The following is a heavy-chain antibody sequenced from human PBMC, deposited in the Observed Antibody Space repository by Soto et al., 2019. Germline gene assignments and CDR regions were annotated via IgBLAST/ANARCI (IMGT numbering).Heavy chain of an antibody. V-gene: IGHV1-8*01. CDR2: MNPNSGHT. CDR3: ARGHSTDNWFDP. Sequence: ASVKVSCKASGYTFTSYDINWVRQATGQGLEWMGWMNPNSGHTGFAQKFQGRITMTRNTSITTAYLELSSLRSEDTAVYYCARGHSTDNWFDPWGQGTLVTVSS. J-gene: IGHJ5*02. CDR1: GYTFTSYD.